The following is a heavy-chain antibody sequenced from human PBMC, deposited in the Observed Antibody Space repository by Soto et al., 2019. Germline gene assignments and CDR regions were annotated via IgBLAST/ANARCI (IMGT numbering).Heavy chain of an antibody. Sequence: EVQLVESGGGLVQPGESLRLSCSASGFTFTNYWMHWVRQAPGKGLVWVSRINAEGTTTNYADSVKGRFTTSRDNAKNTLHLQMNSLGGEDTAVYYCACSARGLYGDYNWGQGTLVTVSS. CDR2: INAEGTTT. V-gene: IGHV3-74*01. CDR1: GFTFTNYW. J-gene: IGHJ4*02. CDR3: ACSARGLYGDYN. D-gene: IGHD4-17*01.